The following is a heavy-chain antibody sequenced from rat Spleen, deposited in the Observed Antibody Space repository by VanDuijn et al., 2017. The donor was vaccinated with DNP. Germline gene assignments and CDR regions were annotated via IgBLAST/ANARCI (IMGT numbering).Heavy chain of an antibody. CDR1: GFTFSDYY. J-gene: IGHJ2*01. Sequence: EVLLVESDGGLVQPGRSLKLSCAASGFTFSDYYMAWVRQAPTKGLEWVASISTGSGNTYYRDSVKGRFTISRDNAKSTLYLQIDSLRSEDTATYFCPRGLPGSPFDYWGQGVMVTVSA. CDR3: PRGLPGSPFDY. V-gene: IGHV5-25*01. CDR2: ISTGSGNT. D-gene: IGHD1-4*01.